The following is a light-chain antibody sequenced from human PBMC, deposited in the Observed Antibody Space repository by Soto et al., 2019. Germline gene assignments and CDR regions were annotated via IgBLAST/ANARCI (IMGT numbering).Light chain of an antibody. V-gene: IGKV3-20*01. CDR3: QQYDTSQGVT. CDR2: GAS. Sequence: EIVLTQSPGTLSLSPGERATLSCRASQSVRSSYLAWYQQKPGQAPRLLIYGASSRATGIPDRFSGSGSGTDFTLTISRLEPEDFPVYYCQQYDTSQGVTFGPGTKVDIK. J-gene: IGKJ3*01. CDR1: QSVRSSY.